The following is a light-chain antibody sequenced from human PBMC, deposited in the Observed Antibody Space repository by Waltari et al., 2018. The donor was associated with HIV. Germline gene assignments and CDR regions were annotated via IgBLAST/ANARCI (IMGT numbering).Light chain of an antibody. CDR1: SSNIGAGYD. CDR2: QNI. J-gene: IGLJ2*01. V-gene: IGLV1-40*01. Sequence: HSLLTQPHSVSGAPGQRVTISCTGSSSNIGAGYDVHWYQQYPGTAPKLLLFQNINRPSGVPDRFSCSKSVTSASLVITGLQAEDEADYYCQSYDRRLMWVFGGGTSLTV. CDR3: QSYDRRLMWV.